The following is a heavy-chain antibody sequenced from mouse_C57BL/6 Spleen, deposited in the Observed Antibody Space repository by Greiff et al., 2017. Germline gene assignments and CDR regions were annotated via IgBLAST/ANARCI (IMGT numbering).Heavy chain of an antibody. V-gene: IGHV1-22*01. D-gene: IGHD2-3*01. CDR2: INPNNGGT. Sequence: VQLQQSGPELVKPGASVKMSCKAPGYTFTDYNMHWVKQSHGKSLEWIGYINPNNGGTSYNQKVKGKATFTVNKSSSTAYMELRSLTSEDSAVYYCARLGGYYSFAYWGQGTLVTVSA. J-gene: IGHJ3*01. CDR3: ARLGGYYSFAY. CDR1: GYTFTDYN.